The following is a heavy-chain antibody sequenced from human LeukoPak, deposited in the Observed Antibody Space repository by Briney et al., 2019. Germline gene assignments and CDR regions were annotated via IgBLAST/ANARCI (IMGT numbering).Heavy chain of an antibody. CDR1: GGSISSGSYY. CDR2: IYTSGST. Sequence: SETLSLTCTVSGGSISSGSYYWSWTRQPAGKGLEWIGRIYTSGSTNYNPSLKSRVTISVDTSKNQFSLKLSSVTAADTAVYYCARAPYYYDSSGDAFDIWGQGTMVTVSS. J-gene: IGHJ3*02. D-gene: IGHD3-22*01. V-gene: IGHV4-61*02. CDR3: ARAPYYYDSSGDAFDI.